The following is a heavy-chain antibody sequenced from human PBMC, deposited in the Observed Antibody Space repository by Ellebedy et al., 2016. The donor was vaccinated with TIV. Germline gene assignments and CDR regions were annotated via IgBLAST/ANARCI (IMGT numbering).Heavy chain of an antibody. V-gene: IGHV3-23*01. Sequence: GGSLRLSXAASGFTFSSYAMSWVRQAPGKGLEWVSAISGSGGSTYYADSVKGRFTISRDNSKNTLYLQMNSLRAEDTAVYYCARDNRQLVLGWFDPWGQGTLVTVSS. CDR1: GFTFSSYA. CDR2: ISGSGGST. J-gene: IGHJ5*02. CDR3: ARDNRQLVLGWFDP. D-gene: IGHD6-13*01.